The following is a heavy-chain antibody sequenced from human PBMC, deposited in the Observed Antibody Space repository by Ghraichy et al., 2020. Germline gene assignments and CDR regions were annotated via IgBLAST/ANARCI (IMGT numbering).Heavy chain of an antibody. CDR1: GFTFRSYG. J-gene: IGHJ4*02. Sequence: GESLNISCAASGFTFRSYGMHWVRQAPGKGLEWVAVIWYDGSNKYHADSVKGRFTISRDNSKSTLYLQMNSLGVEDTAVYYCARGGSFYYFDYWGQGTLISVSS. CDR2: IWYDGSNK. CDR3: ARGGSFYYFDY. D-gene: IGHD1-26*01. V-gene: IGHV3-33*01.